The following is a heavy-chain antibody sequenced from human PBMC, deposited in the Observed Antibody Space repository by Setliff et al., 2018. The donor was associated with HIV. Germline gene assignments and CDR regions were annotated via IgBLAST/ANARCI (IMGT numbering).Heavy chain of an antibody. Sequence: ASVKVSCKASGSTFTSCFMHWVRQAPGQGLEYMGIINPSDGTTDYTQKFQDRVTMTSDTSTSTVYMELSSLTSEDTAIYYCARDFGGRWTFDYWGQGTLVTVSS. J-gene: IGHJ4*02. CDR1: GSTFTSCF. D-gene: IGHD3-10*01. V-gene: IGHV1-46*01. CDR3: ARDFGGRWTFDY. CDR2: INPSDGTT.